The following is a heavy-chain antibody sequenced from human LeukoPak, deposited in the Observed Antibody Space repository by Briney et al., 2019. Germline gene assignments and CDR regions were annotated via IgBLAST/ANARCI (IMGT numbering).Heavy chain of an antibody. D-gene: IGHD3-10*01. CDR1: GFTFSDYY. J-gene: IGHJ4*02. Sequence: PGGSLRLSCAASGFTFSDYYMSWIRQAPGKGLEWVSYISSSGSTLYYADSVKGRFTISRDNAKNSLYLQMNSLRAEDTAVYYCARDRVNYYYGSGSTSLFDYWGQGTLVTVSS. CDR2: ISSSGSTL. V-gene: IGHV3-11*01. CDR3: ARDRVNYYYGSGSTSLFDY.